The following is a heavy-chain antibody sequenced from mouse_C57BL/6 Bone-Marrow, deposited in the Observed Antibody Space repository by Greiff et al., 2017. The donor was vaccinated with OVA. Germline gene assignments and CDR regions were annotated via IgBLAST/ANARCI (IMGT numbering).Heavy chain of an antibody. J-gene: IGHJ3*01. V-gene: IGHV1-81*01. CDR3: ARPSLAPFAY. CDR2: IYPRSGNT. Sequence: VMLVESGAELARPGASVKLSCKASGYTFTSYGISWVKQRTGQGLEWIGEIYPRSGNTYYNEKFKGKATLTADKSSSTAYMELRSLTSEDSAVYFCARPSLAPFAYWGQGTLVTVSA. CDR1: GYTFTSYG.